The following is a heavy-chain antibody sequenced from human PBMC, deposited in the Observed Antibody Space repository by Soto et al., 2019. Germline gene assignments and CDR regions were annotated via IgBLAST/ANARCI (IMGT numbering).Heavy chain of an antibody. CDR3: ARDSKHRLEWFLSPDNWFAP. CDR2: INAGNGNT. Sequence: ASVKVSCKASGYTFTSYAMHWVRQAPGQRLEWMGWINAGNGNTKYSQKFQGRVTITRDTSASTAYMELSSLRSEDTAVYYCARDSKHRLEWFLSPDNWFAPWGQGTLVTVSS. CDR1: GYTFTSYA. D-gene: IGHD3-3*01. V-gene: IGHV1-3*01. J-gene: IGHJ5*02.